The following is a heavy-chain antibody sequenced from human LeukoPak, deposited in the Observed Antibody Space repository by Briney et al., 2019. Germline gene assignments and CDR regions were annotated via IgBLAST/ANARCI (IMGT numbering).Heavy chain of an antibody. D-gene: IGHD6-19*01. Sequence: GGSLRLSCAASGFTFSSYSMNWVRQAPGKGLEWVSSISSSSSYIYYADSVKGRFTIFRDNAKNSLYLQMNSLRAEDTAVYYCARDKYSSRSYYFDYWGQGTLVTVSS. J-gene: IGHJ4*02. CDR2: ISSSSSYI. CDR3: ARDKYSSRSYYFDY. V-gene: IGHV3-21*01. CDR1: GFTFSSYS.